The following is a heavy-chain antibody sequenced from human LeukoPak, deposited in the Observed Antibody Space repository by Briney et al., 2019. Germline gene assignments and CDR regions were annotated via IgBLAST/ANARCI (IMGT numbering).Heavy chain of an antibody. J-gene: IGHJ3*02. V-gene: IGHV4-59*08. CDR3: ARHDILTGSDAFDI. Sequence: SETLSLTCTVSGGSISSYYWSWIRQPPGKGLEWIGYIYYSGSTNYNPSLKSRVTISVDMSKNQFSLKLSSVTAADTAVYYCARHDILTGSDAFDIWGQGTMVTVSS. CDR2: IYYSGST. CDR1: GGSISSYY. D-gene: IGHD3-9*01.